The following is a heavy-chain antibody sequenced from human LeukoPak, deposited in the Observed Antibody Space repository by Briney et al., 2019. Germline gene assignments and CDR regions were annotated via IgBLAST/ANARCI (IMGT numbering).Heavy chain of an antibody. J-gene: IGHJ4*02. CDR1: GFTFSSYA. V-gene: IGHV3-23*01. Sequence: PGGSLRLSCAASGFTFSSYAMSWVRQAPGKGLEWVSTISGSAIAGSGGSEYYADSVKGRFTISRDHSQHMLYLQMNTTRADDTAVCYCAKDVRFARRASDYWGQGTMVTVSS. CDR2: ISGSAIAGSGGSE. CDR3: AKDVRFARRASDY. D-gene: IGHD3-10*01.